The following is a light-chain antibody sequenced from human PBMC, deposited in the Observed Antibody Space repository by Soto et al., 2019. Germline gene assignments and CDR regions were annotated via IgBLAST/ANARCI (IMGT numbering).Light chain of an antibody. CDR2: DDR. CDR3: QVWDSSRHRV. Sequence: SYELTQPPSVSVAPGQAARISCGGDNIGSKVVHWFQQKPGQAPLLVVYDDRARPSGIPERFSGSNSGNTATLTISGAEAGDEADYYCQVWDSSRHRVFGGGTKVTFL. V-gene: IGLV3-21*02. J-gene: IGLJ2*01. CDR1: NIGSKV.